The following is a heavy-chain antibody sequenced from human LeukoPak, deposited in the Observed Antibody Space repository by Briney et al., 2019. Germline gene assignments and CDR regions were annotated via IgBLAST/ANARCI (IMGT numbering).Heavy chain of an antibody. CDR3: ANPYFDYDVLTGFDY. CDR1: GITFSNLA. J-gene: IGHJ4*02. V-gene: IGHV3-23*01. Sequence: GGSLRLSCVVAGITFSNLAMSWVRQAPGKGLEWVSSISDSGGSTYYADSAKGRFTISRDNSKNTLYLQMNGLRAEDTAVYYCANPYFDYDVLTGFDYWGQGTLVTVSS. CDR2: ISDSGGST. D-gene: IGHD3-9*01.